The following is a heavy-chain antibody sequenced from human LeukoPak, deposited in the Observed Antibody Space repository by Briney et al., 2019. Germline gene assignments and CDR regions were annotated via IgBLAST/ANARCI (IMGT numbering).Heavy chain of an antibody. V-gene: IGHV3-43*01. J-gene: IGHJ4*02. CDR3: AVWGTNTGEGYYFDY. CDR2: ISWDGGST. Sequence: PWGSLRLSCAASGFTFDDYTMHWVRQAPGKGLEWVSLISWDGGSTYYADSVKGRFTISRDNSKNSLYLQMNSLRTEDTALYYCAVWGTNTGEGYYFDYWGQGTLVTVSS. D-gene: IGHD3-16*01. CDR1: GFTFDDYT.